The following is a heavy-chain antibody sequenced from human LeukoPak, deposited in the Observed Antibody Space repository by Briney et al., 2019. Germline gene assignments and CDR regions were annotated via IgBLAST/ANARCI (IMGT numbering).Heavy chain of an antibody. Sequence: SETLSLTCAVSGGSISSSNWWSWVRQPPGKGLEWIGEIYHSGSTNYNPSLKSRVTISVDKSKNQFSLKLSSVTAADTAVYYCARDWSSGWYGNWFDPWGQGTLVTVSS. D-gene: IGHD6-19*01. J-gene: IGHJ5*02. CDR1: GGSISSSNW. CDR3: ARDWSSGWYGNWFDP. V-gene: IGHV4-4*02. CDR2: IYHSGST.